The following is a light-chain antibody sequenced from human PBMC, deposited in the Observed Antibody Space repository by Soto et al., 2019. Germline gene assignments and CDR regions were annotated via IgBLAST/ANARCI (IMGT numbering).Light chain of an antibody. V-gene: IGKV3-11*01. J-gene: IGKJ3*01. CDR2: DVS. CDR3: QQRSNWPRFT. CDR1: QSVSSY. Sequence: EIVLTQSPATLSLSPGERATLSCRASQSVSSYLAWYQQKPGQAPRLLIYDVSNRATGIPARFSGSGSGTDFTLTIRSLEPEDFAVYYCQQRSNWPRFTFGPGNKVDIK.